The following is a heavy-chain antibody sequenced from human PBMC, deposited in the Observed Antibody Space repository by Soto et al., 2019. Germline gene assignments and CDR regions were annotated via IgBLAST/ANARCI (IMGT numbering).Heavy chain of an antibody. CDR2: ISYDGSNK. Sequence: GGSLRLSCAASGFTFSSYGMHWVRQAPGKGLEWVAVISYDGSNKYYADSVKGRFTISRDNSKNTLYLQMNSLRAEDTAVYYCAKDQEKIVVVPAAIGTSDYYGMDVWGQVTTVTVSS. CDR3: AKDQEKIVVVPAAIGTSDYYGMDV. D-gene: IGHD2-2*01. J-gene: IGHJ6*02. V-gene: IGHV3-30*18. CDR1: GFTFSSYG.